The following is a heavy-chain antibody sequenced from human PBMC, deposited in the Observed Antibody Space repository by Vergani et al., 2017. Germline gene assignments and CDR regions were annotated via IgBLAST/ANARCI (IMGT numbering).Heavy chain of an antibody. D-gene: IGHD5-18*01. CDR1: GYTFTSYY. Sequence: QVQLVQSGAEVKKPGASVKVSCKASGYTFTSYYMHWVRQAPGQGLEWMGIINPSGGSTSYAQKFQGRVTMTRDTSTSTVYMELSSLRSEDTAVYYCAKAVPYIPCHYGYPSYYHYYMDGWGKGNTVTVSS. V-gene: IGHV1-46*01. CDR2: INPSGGST. J-gene: IGHJ6*03. CDR3: AKAVPYIPCHYGYPSYYHYYMDG.